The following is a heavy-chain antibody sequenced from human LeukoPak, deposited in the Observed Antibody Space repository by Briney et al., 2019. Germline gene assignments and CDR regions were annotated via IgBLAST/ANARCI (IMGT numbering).Heavy chain of an antibody. D-gene: IGHD2-15*01. V-gene: IGHV1-2*02. J-gene: IGHJ4*02. CDR1: GYTFTGYY. Sequence: EASVKVSCKASGYTFTGYYMHWVRQAPGQGLEWMGWINPNSGGTKYAQKFQGRVTMTRDTSISTAYMELSRLRSDDTAVYYCARDHCSGGSCYLYYFDYWGQGTLVTVSS. CDR2: INPNSGGT. CDR3: ARDHCSGGSCYLYYFDY.